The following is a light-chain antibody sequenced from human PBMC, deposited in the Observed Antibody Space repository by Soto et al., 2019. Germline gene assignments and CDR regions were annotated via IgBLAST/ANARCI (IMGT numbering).Light chain of an antibody. CDR2: DAS. CDR3: QQRSNWPPIT. J-gene: IGKJ5*01. Sequence: EIVLTQSPGTLSLSPGEGATLSCWASQSVSSYLAWYQQKPGQAPRLLIYDASNRATGIPARFSGSGSGTDFTHTISSLEPEDFAVYYCQQRSNWPPITFGQGTRLEIK. CDR1: QSVSSY. V-gene: IGKV3-11*01.